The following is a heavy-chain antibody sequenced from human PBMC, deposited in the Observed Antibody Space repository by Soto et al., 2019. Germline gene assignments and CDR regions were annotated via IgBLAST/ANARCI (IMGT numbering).Heavy chain of an antibody. V-gene: IGHV4-34*01. CDR3: ARGLRAGTASVRYYYYYGMDV. D-gene: IGHD6-13*01. CDR2: INHSGST. Sequence: PSETLSLTCAVYGGSFSGYYWSWIRQPPGKGLEWIGEINHSGSTNYNPSLKSRVTISVDTSKNQFSLKLSSVTAADTAVYYCARGLRAGTASVRYYYYYGMDVWGQGTTVTISS. J-gene: IGHJ6*02. CDR1: GGSFSGYY.